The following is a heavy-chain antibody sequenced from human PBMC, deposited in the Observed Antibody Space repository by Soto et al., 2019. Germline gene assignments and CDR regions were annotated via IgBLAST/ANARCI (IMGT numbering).Heavy chain of an antibody. CDR1: GFTFTSSA. J-gene: IGHJ6*02. CDR2: IVVGSGNT. Sequence: SVKVSCKASGFTFTSSAVQWVRQARGQRLEWIGWIVVGSGNTNYAQKFQERVTITRDMSTSTAYMELSSLRSEDTAVYYCAAEDSGSYSSYYYGMDVWGQGTTVTVSS. V-gene: IGHV1-58*01. D-gene: IGHD1-26*01. CDR3: AAEDSGSYSSYYYGMDV.